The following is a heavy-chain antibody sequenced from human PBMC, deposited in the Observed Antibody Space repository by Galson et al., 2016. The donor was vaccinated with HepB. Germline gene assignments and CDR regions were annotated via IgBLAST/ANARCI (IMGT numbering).Heavy chain of an antibody. CDR2: ISYDVRNK. CDR3: ARGKGGSFLDH. J-gene: IGHJ4*02. D-gene: IGHD1-26*01. Sequence: SLRLSCAASGFTFISYDMHWVRQAPGKGLKWVAVISYDVRNKYYAASVKGRFTISRDNSKNTLYLQMNSLRAEDTAVYYCARGKGGSFLDHWGQGAQVTVSS. CDR1: GFTFISYD. V-gene: IGHV3-30*04.